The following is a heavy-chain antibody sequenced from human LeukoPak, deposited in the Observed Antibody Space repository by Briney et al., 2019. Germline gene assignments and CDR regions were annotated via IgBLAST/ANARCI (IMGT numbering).Heavy chain of an antibody. CDR2: INHSGST. D-gene: IGHD3-9*01. CDR3: ARGSPGYFDWLGY. J-gene: IGHJ4*02. Sequence: SETLSLTCAVYGGSFSGYYWSWIRQPPGKGLEWIGEINHSGSTNYNPSLKSRVTISVDTSKNQFSLILSSVTAADTAVYYCARGSPGYFDWLGYWGQGTLVTVSS. CDR1: GGSFSGYY. V-gene: IGHV4-34*01.